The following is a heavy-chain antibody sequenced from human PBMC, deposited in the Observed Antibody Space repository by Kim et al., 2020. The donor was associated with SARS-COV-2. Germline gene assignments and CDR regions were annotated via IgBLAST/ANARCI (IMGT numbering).Heavy chain of an antibody. V-gene: IGHV3-73*01. D-gene: IGHD5-18*01. CDR1: GFTFSGSV. CDR3: ITYPYSSGTHY. J-gene: IGHJ4*02. CDR2: IRSKANNYAT. Sequence: GGSLRLSCAASGFTFSGSVMDWARQAPGKGLEWVGRIRSKANNYATTFAASVKGRFTISRDDSNNTAYLHMNSLRTEDTALYYCITYPYSSGTHYWGQGTPVAVSS.